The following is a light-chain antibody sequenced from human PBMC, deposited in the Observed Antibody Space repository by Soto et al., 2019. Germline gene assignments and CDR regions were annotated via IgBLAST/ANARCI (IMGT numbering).Light chain of an antibody. J-gene: IGLJ7*01. CDR2: STY. CDR3: VLYMGSGIWV. V-gene: IGLV8-61*01. CDR1: SGSVSTNNY. Sequence: QTVVTQEPSFSVSPGATVTLTCGLSSGSVSTNNYPSWYQQTPGQAPRTLIYSTYTRSSGVPDRFSASILGNNSALTITGAQADDESDYYCVLYMGSGIWVFGGGTQLTVL.